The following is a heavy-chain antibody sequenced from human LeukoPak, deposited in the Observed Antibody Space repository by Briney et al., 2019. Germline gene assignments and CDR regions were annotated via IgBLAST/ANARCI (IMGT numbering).Heavy chain of an antibody. CDR3: AKVRGSIRDVAAFDI. Sequence: PGGSLRLTCAASGFTFSSYGMHWVRQAPGKGLEWVAVISYDGSNKYYADSVKCRFTISRDNSKNTLYLQMNSLRAEDTAVYYCAKVRGSIRDVAAFDIWGQGTMVTVSS. V-gene: IGHV3-30*18. J-gene: IGHJ3*02. CDR1: GFTFSSYG. CDR2: ISYDGSNK. D-gene: IGHD5-24*01.